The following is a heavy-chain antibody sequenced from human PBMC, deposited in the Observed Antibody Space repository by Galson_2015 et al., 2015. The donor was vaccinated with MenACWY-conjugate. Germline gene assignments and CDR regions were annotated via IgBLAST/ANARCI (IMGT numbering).Heavy chain of an antibody. CDR2: MYPGGSDT. D-gene: IGHD6-6*01. CDR3: ARRSIAARPSYWYFDL. J-gene: IGHJ2*01. Sequence: SGAEVKKPGESLVISCRGSGYSFPGYWIGWVRQMPGKGLEWMGIMYPGGSDTRYSPSVQGQVTISADKSISTAYLQWSSLKASDTAMYYCARRSIAARPSYWYFDLWGRGTLVTVSS. CDR1: GYSFPGYW. V-gene: IGHV5-51*03.